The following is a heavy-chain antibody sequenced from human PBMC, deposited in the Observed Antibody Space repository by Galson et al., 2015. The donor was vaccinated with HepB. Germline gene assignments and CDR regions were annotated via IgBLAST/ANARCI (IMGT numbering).Heavy chain of an antibody. V-gene: IGHV1-3*01. Sequence: SVKVSCKVSGYTLTELSMHWVRQAPGQRLEWMGWINAGNGNTKYSQKFQGRVTITRDTSASTAYMELSSLRSEDTAVYYCARDESHTSYYFDYWGQGTLVTVSS. CDR1: GYTLTELS. CDR2: INAGNGNT. J-gene: IGHJ4*02. CDR3: ARDESHTSYYFDY. D-gene: IGHD1-26*01.